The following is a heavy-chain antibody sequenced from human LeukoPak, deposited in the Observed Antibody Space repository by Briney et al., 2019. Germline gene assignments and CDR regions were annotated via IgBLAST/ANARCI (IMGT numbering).Heavy chain of an antibody. CDR3: ARIETYGLDV. CDR1: GYSFSSYW. CDR2: IYPGDSDT. J-gene: IGHJ6*02. Sequence: GESLKISCKGSGYSFSSYWIGWVRQTPGKGLEWMGIIYPGDSDTRYSPSLRGQVTMSADKSIGTAYLQWSSLKASDTAMYYCARIETYGLDVWGQGTTVTVSS. V-gene: IGHV5-51*01.